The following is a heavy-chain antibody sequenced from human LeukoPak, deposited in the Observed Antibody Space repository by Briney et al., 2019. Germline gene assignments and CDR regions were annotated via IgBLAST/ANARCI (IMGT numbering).Heavy chain of an antibody. Sequence: ASVKVSCEASGYTFTSYYMHWVRQAPGQGLEWMGIINPSGGSTSYARKFQGRVTMTRDTSTSTVYMELSSLRSEDTAVYYCASDGSGRNWFDPWGQGTLVTVSS. CDR2: INPSGGST. J-gene: IGHJ5*02. D-gene: IGHD6-19*01. V-gene: IGHV1-46*01. CDR3: ASDGSGRNWFDP. CDR1: GYTFTSYY.